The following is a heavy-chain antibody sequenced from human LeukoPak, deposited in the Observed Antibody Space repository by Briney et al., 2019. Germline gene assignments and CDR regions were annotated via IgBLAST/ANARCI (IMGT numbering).Heavy chain of an antibody. V-gene: IGHV3-30-3*01. J-gene: IGHJ4*02. CDR2: ISYDGSNK. D-gene: IGHD4-17*01. CDR1: GFTFSSYA. CDR3: AXDXXGDSYYFDY. Sequence: PGRSLRLSCAASGFTFSSYAKHWVRQAPGKGLEWVAVISYDGSNKYYADSVKGRFTISRDNSKNTLYLQMNSLRAEDTAVYYCAXDXXGDSYYFDYWGQGTLVTVSS.